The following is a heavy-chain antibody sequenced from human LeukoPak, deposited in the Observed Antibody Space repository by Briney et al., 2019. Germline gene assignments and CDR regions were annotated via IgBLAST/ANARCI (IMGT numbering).Heavy chain of an antibody. CDR1: GFTFSSYG. D-gene: IGHD1-26*01. V-gene: IGHV3-30*03. CDR3: ARDWEGNWFDP. Sequence: GGSLRLSCAASGFTFSSYGMHWVRQAPGKGLEWVAVISYDGSNKYYADSVKGRFTISRDNSKNTLYLQMNSLRAEDTAVYYCARDWEGNWFDPWGQGTLVTVSS. CDR2: ISYDGSNK. J-gene: IGHJ5*02.